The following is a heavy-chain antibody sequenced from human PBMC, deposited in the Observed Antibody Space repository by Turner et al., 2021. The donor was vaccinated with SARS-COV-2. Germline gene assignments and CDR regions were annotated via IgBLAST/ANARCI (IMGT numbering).Heavy chain of an antibody. CDR3: AGEVVVLTTTHYGMDV. J-gene: IGHJ6*02. V-gene: IGHV4-39*01. CDR2: IYYSGST. CDR1: GGSISSSGYY. Sequence: GGSISSSGYYWGWIRQPPGKGREWMGSIYYSGSTYYNSSLKSRVTISVDTSKNQFSLKLSSVTAADTAVYYCAGEVVVLTTTHYGMDVWGQGTTVTVSS. D-gene: IGHD1-26*01.